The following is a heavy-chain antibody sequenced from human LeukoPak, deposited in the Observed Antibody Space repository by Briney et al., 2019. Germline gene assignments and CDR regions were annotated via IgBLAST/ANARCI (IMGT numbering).Heavy chain of an antibody. J-gene: IGHJ6*03. CDR2: ISSTSSYI. V-gene: IGHV3-21*04. CDR1: GFTFSTYN. Sequence: PGGSLRLSCAASGFTFSTYNMNWVRQAPGKGLEWGSSISSTSSYIYYADSVKGRFTISRDNARNSLYLQMNSLRAEDTALYYCARKTYYYGSGSSPGYYYYMDVWGKGTTVTVSS. D-gene: IGHD3-10*01. CDR3: ARKTYYYGSGSSPGYYYYMDV.